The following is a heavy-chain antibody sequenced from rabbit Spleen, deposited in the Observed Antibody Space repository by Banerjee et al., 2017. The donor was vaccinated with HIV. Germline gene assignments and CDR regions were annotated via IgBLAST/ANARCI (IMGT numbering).Heavy chain of an antibody. CDR2: SYAGSSGST. Sequence: QEQLVESGGGLVKPEGSLTLACKASGFSFNSGYDMCWVRQAPGKGLEWIACSYAGSSGSTYSAIWAKGRFTVSKTSSTTVTLQMTSLTAADTATYFCARDNSDAYRPFKLWGPGTLVTVS. V-gene: IGHV1S45*01. J-gene: IGHJ4*01. CDR3: ARDNSDAYRPFKL. CDR1: GFSFNSGYD. D-gene: IGHD6-1*01.